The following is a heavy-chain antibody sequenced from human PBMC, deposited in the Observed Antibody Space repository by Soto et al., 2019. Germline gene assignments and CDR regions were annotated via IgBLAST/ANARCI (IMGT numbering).Heavy chain of an antibody. Sequence: QVQLVQSGAEVKKPGASVKVSCKASGYTFTSYGISWVRQAPGQGLEWMGWISAYNGNTNYAQKLQGRVTMTTDTSTSTADMERRSLRSDDTAVYYCARVEMATWGPKRTDDFDIWGQGTMVTVSS. CDR1: GYTFTSYG. D-gene: IGHD5-12*01. CDR3: ARVEMATWGPKRTDDFDI. CDR2: ISAYNGNT. V-gene: IGHV1-18*01. J-gene: IGHJ3*02.